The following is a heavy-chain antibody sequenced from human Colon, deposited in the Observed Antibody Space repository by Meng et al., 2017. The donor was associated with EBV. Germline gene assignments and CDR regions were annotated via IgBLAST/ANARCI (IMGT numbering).Heavy chain of an antibody. J-gene: IGHJ4*02. V-gene: IGHV4-30-4*01. CDR2: IYYTGST. CDR3: ARNYYFDY. CDR1: GGSINSGDYY. Sequence: QVRLQVSGLGLVTPAQTLSLTCTVSGGSINSGDYYWSWIRQPPGKGLEWIGYIYYTGSTYYNPSLKSRVTISMDTSKNQFSLRLSSVTAADTAVYYCARNYYFDYWGQGTLVTVSS.